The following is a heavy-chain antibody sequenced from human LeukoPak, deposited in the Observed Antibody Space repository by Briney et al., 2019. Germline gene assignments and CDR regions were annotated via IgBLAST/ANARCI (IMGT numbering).Heavy chain of an antibody. J-gene: IGHJ4*02. CDR2: INHSGST. CDR3: ARLRRSGWYLGYYDY. D-gene: IGHD6-19*01. CDR1: GGSIRSSYYY. Sequence: PSETLSLTCTVSGGSIRSSYYYWSWIRQPPGKGLEWIGEINHSGSTNYNPSLKSRVTISVDTSKNQFSLKLSSVAAADTAVYYCARLRRSGWYLGYYDYWGQGTLVTVSS. V-gene: IGHV4-39*07.